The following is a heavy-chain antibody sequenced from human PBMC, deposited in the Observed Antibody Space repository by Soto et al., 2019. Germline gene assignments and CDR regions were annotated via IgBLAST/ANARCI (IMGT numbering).Heavy chain of an antibody. V-gene: IGHV5-10-1*01. D-gene: IGHD6-13*01. CDR1: GYSFTSYW. CDR3: AGSSSSGGYYHYGMDV. Sequence: GESLKISCKGSGYSFTSYWISWVRQMPGKGLEWMGRIDPSDSYTNYSPSFQGHVTISADKSISTAYLQWSSLKASDTAMYYCAGSSSSGGYYHYGMDVWGQGTTVTVSS. CDR2: IDPSDSYT. J-gene: IGHJ6*02.